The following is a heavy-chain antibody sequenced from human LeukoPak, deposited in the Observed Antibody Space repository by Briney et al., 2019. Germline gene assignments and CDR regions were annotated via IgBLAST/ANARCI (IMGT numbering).Heavy chain of an antibody. V-gene: IGHV4-34*01. CDR1: GGSFIGYY. CDR3: VRRSNYYYYGMDV. J-gene: IGHJ6*02. D-gene: IGHD1-14*01. CDR2: INHSGST. Sequence: PSETLSVTCAVYGGSFIGYYWSWIRQPPWKGLEGIGEINHSGSTNYNPSLKSRVTISVDTSKNQFSLKLSSVTAADTAVYYCVRRSNYYYYGMDVWGQGTTVTVSS.